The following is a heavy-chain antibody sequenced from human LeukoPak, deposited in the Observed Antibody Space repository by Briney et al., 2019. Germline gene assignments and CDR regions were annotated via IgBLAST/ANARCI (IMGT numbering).Heavy chain of an antibody. CDR1: GYTFTGYY. V-gene: IGHV1-2*02. Sequence: ASVKVSCKASGYTFTGYYMHWVRQAPGQGLEWMGWINPNSGGTNYAQKFQGRVTMTRDTSISTAYMELSRLRSDDTAVYYCARLCIVGATCNDYRGQGTLVTVSS. J-gene: IGHJ4*02. D-gene: IGHD1-26*01. CDR2: INPNSGGT. CDR3: ARLCIVGATCNDY.